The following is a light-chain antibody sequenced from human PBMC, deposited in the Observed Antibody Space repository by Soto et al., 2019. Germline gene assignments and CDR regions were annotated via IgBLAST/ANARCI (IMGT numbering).Light chain of an antibody. V-gene: IGKV1-5*03. J-gene: IGKJ1*01. CDR1: QSISSW. CDR3: QQYNSYSRT. CDR2: KAS. Sequence: DIPMTQSPSTLSASVGDRVTIPCRASQSISSWLAWYQQKPGKAPKLLIYKASSLESGGPSRFSGSGSGTEFTLTISSLQPDDFATYYFQQYNSYSRTFGQGTKVEIK.